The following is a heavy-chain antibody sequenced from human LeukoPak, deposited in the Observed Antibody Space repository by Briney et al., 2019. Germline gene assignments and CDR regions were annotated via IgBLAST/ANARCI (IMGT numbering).Heavy chain of an antibody. CDR1: YY. V-gene: IGHV4-34*01. D-gene: IGHD3-22*01. Sequence: YYXNWIRQPPGKGLEWIGEINHSGSTNYKSSLKSRVTISVDTSKYQFSLKLNSVTAADTAVYYCARVVDYYDSSGYYHDAFDIWGQGTMVTVSS. CDR2: INHSGST. CDR3: ARVVDYYDSSGYYHDAFDI. J-gene: IGHJ3*02.